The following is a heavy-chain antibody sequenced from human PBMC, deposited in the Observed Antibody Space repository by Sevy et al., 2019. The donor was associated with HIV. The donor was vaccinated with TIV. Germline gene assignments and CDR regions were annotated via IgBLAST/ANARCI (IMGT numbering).Heavy chain of an antibody. J-gene: IGHJ4*02. CDR1: GFTFDSYA. V-gene: IGHV3-23*01. CDR3: AKDRVTVFGVVVTFDS. Sequence: GGSLRLSCAASGFTFDSYAMSWVRQVPGKGLEWVSSISGSGYSTYYADSVKGRSIISRDSSKNMVFLQMDSLRVEDSAVYFCAKDRVTVFGVVVTFDSWGQGTLVTVSS. CDR2: ISGSGYST. D-gene: IGHD3-3*01.